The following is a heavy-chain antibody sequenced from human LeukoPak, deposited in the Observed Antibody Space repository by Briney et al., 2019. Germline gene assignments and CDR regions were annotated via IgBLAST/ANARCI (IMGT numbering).Heavy chain of an antibody. J-gene: IGHJ6*04. CDR3: ARSRYCSSTSRYNTRYGMDV. D-gene: IGHD2-2*02. Sequence: ASVKVSCKASGYTFTSYYMHWVRQAPGQGLEWMGIINPSGGSTSYAQKFQGRVTMTRDTSTSTVYMELSSLRSEDTAVYYCARSRYCSSTSRYNTRYGMDVWGKGTTVTVSS. V-gene: IGHV1-46*01. CDR2: INPSGGST. CDR1: GYTFTSYY.